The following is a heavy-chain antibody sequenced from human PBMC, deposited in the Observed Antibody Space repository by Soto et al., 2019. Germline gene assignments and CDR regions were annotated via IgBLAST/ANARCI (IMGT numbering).Heavy chain of an antibody. CDR1: GFTFSSYA. Sequence: EVQLLESGGGLVQPGGSLRLSCAASGFTFSSYAMSWVRQAPGKGLEWVSAISGRGGNTYYADSVKGRFTISRDNSKNTLYLQMTSLRAEDTALYYCANEGGSYRGGSFDYWGQGTLVTVSS. CDR3: ANEGGSYRGGSFDY. J-gene: IGHJ4*02. D-gene: IGHD3-16*02. CDR2: ISGRGGNT. V-gene: IGHV3-23*01.